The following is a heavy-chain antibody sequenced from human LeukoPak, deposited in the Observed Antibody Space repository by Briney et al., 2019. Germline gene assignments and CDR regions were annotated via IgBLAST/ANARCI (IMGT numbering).Heavy chain of an antibody. J-gene: IGHJ5*02. Sequence: SETLSLTCAVYGDSFSGYYWSWIRQPPGKGLEWIGEINHSGSTNYNPSLKSRVTISVDTSKNQFSLKLSSVTAADTAVYYCARSLAVAGYVVWFDPWGQGTLVTVSS. D-gene: IGHD6-19*01. CDR1: GDSFSGYY. CDR3: ARSLAVAGYVVWFDP. V-gene: IGHV4-34*01. CDR2: INHSGST.